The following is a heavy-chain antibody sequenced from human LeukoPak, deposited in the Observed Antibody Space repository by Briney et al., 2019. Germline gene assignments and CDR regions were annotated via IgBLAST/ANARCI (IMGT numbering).Heavy chain of an antibody. CDR3: ARDSAAAAGAAQLDY. V-gene: IGHV1-69*04. CDR2: IIPILGIA. Sequence: SVKVSCKASGYTFTGYYMHWVRQAPGQGLEWMGRIIPILGIANYAQKFQGRVTITADKSTSTAYMELSSLRSEDTAVYYCARDSAAAAGAAQLDYWGQATLVTVSS. CDR1: GYTFTGYY. J-gene: IGHJ4*02. D-gene: IGHD6-13*01.